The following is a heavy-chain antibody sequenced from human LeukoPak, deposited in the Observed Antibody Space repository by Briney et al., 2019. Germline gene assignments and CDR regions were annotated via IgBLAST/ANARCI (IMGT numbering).Heavy chain of an antibody. V-gene: IGHV3-23*01. J-gene: IGHJ4*02. Sequence: TGGSLRLSCAASGFPFSSYAMSWVRQAPGKGLEWVSTISNSDDSTYYADSVKGRFTISRDNSENTLFPRMNSLRAEDTAVYYCAKATGYLLWGQGTLVTVSS. CDR3: AKATGYLL. D-gene: IGHD1-14*01. CDR2: ISNSDDST. CDR1: GFPFSSYA.